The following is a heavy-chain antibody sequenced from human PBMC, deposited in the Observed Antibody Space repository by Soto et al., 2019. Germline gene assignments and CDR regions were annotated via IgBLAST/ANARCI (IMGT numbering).Heavy chain of an antibody. Sequence: QLQLQESGPGLVKPSETLSLTCTVSGGSISSSSYYWGWIRQPPGKGLEWIGSIYYSGSTYYNPSLKSRVTISVDTSKNQFSLKLSSVTAADTAVYYCARWIGDFWSGYPRDAQTWWFDPWGQGTLVTVSS. CDR1: GGSISSSSYY. CDR2: IYYSGST. V-gene: IGHV4-39*01. D-gene: IGHD3-3*01. J-gene: IGHJ5*02. CDR3: ARWIGDFWSGYPRDAQTWWFDP.